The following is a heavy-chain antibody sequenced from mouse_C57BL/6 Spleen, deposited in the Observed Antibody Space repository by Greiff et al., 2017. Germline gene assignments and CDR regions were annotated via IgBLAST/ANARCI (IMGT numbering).Heavy chain of an antibody. CDR2: INPNNGGT. J-gene: IGHJ4*01. V-gene: IGHV1-26*01. CDR1: GYTFTDYY. D-gene: IGHD1-1*02. Sequence: VQLQQSGPELVKPGASVKISCKASGYTFTDYYMNWVKQSHGKSLEWIGDINPNNGGTSYNQKFKGKATLTVDKSSSTAYMELLSLTSDDSAVYYCAKVGSYGAMDYGGQGTSVTVSS. CDR3: AKVGSYGAMDY.